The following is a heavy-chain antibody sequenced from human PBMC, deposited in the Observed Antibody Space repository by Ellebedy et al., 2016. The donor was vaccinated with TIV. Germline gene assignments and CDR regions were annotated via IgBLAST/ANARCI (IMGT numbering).Heavy chain of an antibody. J-gene: IGHJ6*03. CDR1: GFSFSSYW. V-gene: IGHV3-74*01. CDR2: INGDGSST. CDR3: ARVGCRDASCYYYDYYYMDV. D-gene: IGHD2-2*01. Sequence: GESLKISCAASGFSFSSYWMHWVRQTPGKGLVWLSRINGDGSSTRCADSVRGRFTPSRDNAKNTLYLERNALRAEGTAVYYCARVGCRDASCYYYDYYYMDVWGKGTAVTVSS.